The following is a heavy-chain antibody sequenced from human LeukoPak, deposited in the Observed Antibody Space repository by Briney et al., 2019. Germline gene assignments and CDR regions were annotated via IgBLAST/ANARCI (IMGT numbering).Heavy chain of an antibody. CDR2: ISSSSSYI. CDR3: ARVFGLAGRY. J-gene: IGHJ4*02. CDR1: GFTFSSYS. D-gene: IGHD6-19*01. Sequence: VGSLRLSCAASGFTFSSYSMNWVRQAPGKGLEWVSSISSSSSYIYYADSVKGRFTISRDNAKNSLYLQMNSLRAEDTAVYYCARVFGLAGRYWGQGTLVTVSS. V-gene: IGHV3-21*01.